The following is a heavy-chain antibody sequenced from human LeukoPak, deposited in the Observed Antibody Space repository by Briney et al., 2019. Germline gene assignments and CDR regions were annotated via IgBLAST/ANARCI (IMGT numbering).Heavy chain of an antibody. CDR1: GYSFTSYW. D-gene: IGHD6-19*01. CDR3: AKSYSSGWYLTWFDP. J-gene: IGHJ5*02. CDR2: ISGSGGST. Sequence: GESLKISCKGSGYSFTSYWIGWVRQAPGKGLEWVSAISGSGGSTYYADSVKGRFTISRDNSKNTLYLQMNSLRAEDTAVYYCAKSYSSGWYLTWFDPWGQGTLVTVSS. V-gene: IGHV3-23*01.